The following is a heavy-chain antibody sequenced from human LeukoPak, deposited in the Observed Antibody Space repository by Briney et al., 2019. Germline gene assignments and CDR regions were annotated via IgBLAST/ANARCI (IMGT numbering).Heavy chain of an antibody. CDR2: IYYSGST. Sequence: PSETLSLTCTVSGGSISSYYWSWIRQPPGKGLEWIGYIYYSGSTNYNPSLKSRVTISVDTSKNQFSLKLSSVTAADTAVYYCARNPTDCSNYVYYYGMDVWGQGTTVTVSS. D-gene: IGHD4-11*01. V-gene: IGHV4-59*08. CDR1: GGSISSYY. J-gene: IGHJ6*02. CDR3: ARNPTDCSNYVYYYGMDV.